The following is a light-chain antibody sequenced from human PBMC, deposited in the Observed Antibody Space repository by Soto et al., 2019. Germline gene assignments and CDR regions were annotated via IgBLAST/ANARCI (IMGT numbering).Light chain of an antibody. V-gene: IGLV2-11*01. CDR1: SSDVGGYNY. CDR2: DVS. Sequence: QFVLTQPRSVSGSPGQSVTISCTGTSSDVGGYNYVSWYQQHPGKAPKLMIYDVSKRPSGVPDRFSGSKSGNTASLTISGLQAEDEADYYCCSYAGSYPSYVFGTGTKVTVL. J-gene: IGLJ1*01. CDR3: CSYAGSYPSYV.